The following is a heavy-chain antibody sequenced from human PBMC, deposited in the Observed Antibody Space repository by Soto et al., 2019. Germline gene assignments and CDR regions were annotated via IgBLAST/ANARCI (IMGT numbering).Heavy chain of an antibody. CDR1: GYTFTGYY. Sequence: QVQLVQSGTEVKRPGDSVKVSCKASGYTFTGYYVHWVRQAPGQGLEWMGWINPNSGDTSLAQRFKGRVTMNRDTSIGTAYMELRGLTSDDTAESYCAKGGAIVAAGTRVYLYNAMDVWGQGTTVNVSS. J-gene: IGHJ6*02. D-gene: IGHD1-26*01. CDR2: INPNSGDT. CDR3: AKGGAIVAAGTRVYLYNAMDV. V-gene: IGHV1-2*02.